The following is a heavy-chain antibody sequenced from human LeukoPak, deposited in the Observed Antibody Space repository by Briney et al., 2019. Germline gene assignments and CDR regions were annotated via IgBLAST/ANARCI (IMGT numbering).Heavy chain of an antibody. CDR3: ARRDTAMVIDY. Sequence: SETLSLTCSVPGGSISSHYWSWIRQPPGKGLEWIGYIYYSGSTNYNPSLKSRVTISVDTSKNQFSLKLSSVTAADTAVYYCARRDTAMVIDYWGQGTLVTVSS. CDR1: GGSISSHY. J-gene: IGHJ4*02. V-gene: IGHV4-59*11. CDR2: IYYSGST. D-gene: IGHD5-18*01.